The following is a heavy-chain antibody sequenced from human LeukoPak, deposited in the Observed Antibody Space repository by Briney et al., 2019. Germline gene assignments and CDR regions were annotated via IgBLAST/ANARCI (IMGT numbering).Heavy chain of an antibody. Sequence: SQTLSLTCTVSGGSINSGDYYWNWIRQPPGKGLEWIGDIYYSGNTYYNLSLTSRVTISVDTSKNQFSLRLTSVTAADTAVYYCARSGYRYGLADYWGQGTLVTVSS. CDR2: IYYSGNT. V-gene: IGHV4-30-4*01. CDR1: GGSINSGDYY. J-gene: IGHJ4*02. D-gene: IGHD5-18*01. CDR3: ARSGYRYGLADY.